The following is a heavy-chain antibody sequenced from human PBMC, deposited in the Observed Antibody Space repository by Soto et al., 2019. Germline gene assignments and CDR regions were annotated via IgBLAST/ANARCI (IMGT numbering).Heavy chain of an antibody. J-gene: IGHJ4*02. CDR3: ATHYYYRSGYAY. CDR1: GGTFSSYA. V-gene: IGHV1-69*12. D-gene: IGHD3-22*01. CDR2: IIPIFGTA. Sequence: QVQLVKSGAEVKKPGSSVKVSCKASGGTFSSYAISWVRQAPGQGLEWMGGIIPIFGTANYAQKFQGRVTITADASTSTDYMELSSLRSEDTGVYYCATHYYYRSGYAYWGQCPLVNVYS.